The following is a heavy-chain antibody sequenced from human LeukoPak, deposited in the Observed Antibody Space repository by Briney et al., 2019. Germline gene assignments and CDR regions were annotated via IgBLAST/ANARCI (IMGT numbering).Heavy chain of an antibody. CDR1: GYSISSGYY. Sequence: SETLSLTCAVSGYSISSGYYWGWIRQPPGKGLEWIGSIYHSGSTYYNPSLKSRVTISVDTSKNQFSLKLSSVTAADTAVYYCARARELGTGYYYYYMDVWGKGTTVTVSS. J-gene: IGHJ6*03. CDR2: IYHSGST. CDR3: ARARELGTGYYYYYMDV. D-gene: IGHD1-26*01. V-gene: IGHV4-38-2*01.